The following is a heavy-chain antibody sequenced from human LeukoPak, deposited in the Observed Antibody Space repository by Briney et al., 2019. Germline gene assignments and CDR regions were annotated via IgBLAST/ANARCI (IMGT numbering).Heavy chain of an antibody. D-gene: IGHD6-13*01. CDR2: ISYDGSNK. J-gene: IGHJ4*02. Sequence: PGGSLRLSCAASGFTFSTYAMSWVRQAPGKGLEWVAVISYDGSNKYYADSVKGRFTISRDNSKNTLYLQMNSLRAEDTAVYYCAKAAAGDYWGQGTLVTVSS. CDR3: AKAAAGDY. CDR1: GFTFSTYA. V-gene: IGHV3-30*18.